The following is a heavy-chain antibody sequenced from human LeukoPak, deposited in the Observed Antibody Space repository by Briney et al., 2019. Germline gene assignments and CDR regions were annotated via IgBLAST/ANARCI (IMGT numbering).Heavy chain of an antibody. CDR1: GFTFSSYT. CDR3: VKDTQWLPPGVSDY. J-gene: IGHJ4*02. D-gene: IGHD5-24*01. V-gene: IGHV3-64D*06. CDR2: ISSNGGST. Sequence: GGSLRLSCAASGFTFSSYTMSWVRQAPGKGLEYVSAISSNGGSTYYADSVKGRFTISRDNSKNTLYLQMSSLRAEDTAVYYCVKDTQWLPPGVSDYWGQGTLVTVSS.